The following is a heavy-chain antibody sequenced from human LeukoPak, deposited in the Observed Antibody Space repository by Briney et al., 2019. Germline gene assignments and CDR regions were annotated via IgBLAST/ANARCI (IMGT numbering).Heavy chain of an antibody. CDR2: INRERST. V-gene: IGHV4-34*01. D-gene: IGHD1-26*01. CDR3: ARGEVGPRMNL. Sequence: PSETLSLTCAVYGGSFSGYFWSWIRQPPEKGLEWIGEINRERSTNYNPSFKSRVTISLDTSNNHFSLRLSSVTAADTAVYYCARGEVGPRMNLRGQGSLVTVSS. J-gene: IGHJ4*02. CDR1: GGSFSGYF.